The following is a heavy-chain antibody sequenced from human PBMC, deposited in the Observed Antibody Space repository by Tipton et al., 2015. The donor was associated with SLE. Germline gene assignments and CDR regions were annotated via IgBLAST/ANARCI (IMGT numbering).Heavy chain of an antibody. CDR2: IYYSGST. V-gene: IGHV4-39*01. J-gene: IGHJ4*02. D-gene: IGHD5/OR15-5a*01. CDR1: GGSISSSSYY. Sequence: LRLSCTVSGGSISSSSYYWGWIRQPPGKGLEWIGTIYYSGSTYYNPSLKSRVTISIDTSKNQFSLKLSSVTAADTAVYYCARGGSPSLPNYWGQGTLVTVSS. CDR3: ARGGSPSLPNY.